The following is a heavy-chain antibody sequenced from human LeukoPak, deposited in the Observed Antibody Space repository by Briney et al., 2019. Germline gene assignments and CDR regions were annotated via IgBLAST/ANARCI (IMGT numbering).Heavy chain of an antibody. J-gene: IGHJ4*02. Sequence: GGSLRLSCAASGFIFSSHAMAWVRQAPGKGLEWVSLITGNGGSTYYADSMKGRFTISRDNSKNTLFLQMNSLRAEDTAVYYCKGAWSWGQGTLVTVSS. CDR2: ITGNGGST. D-gene: IGHD3-3*01. V-gene: IGHV3-23*01. CDR3: KGAWS. CDR1: GFIFSSHA.